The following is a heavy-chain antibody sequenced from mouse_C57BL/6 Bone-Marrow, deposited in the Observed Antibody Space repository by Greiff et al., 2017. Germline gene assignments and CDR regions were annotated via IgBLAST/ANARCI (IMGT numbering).Heavy chain of an antibody. CDR1: GYTFTSYN. CDR2: IYPGNGDT. Sequence: LQESGAELVRPGASVKMSCKASGYTFTSYNMHWVKQTPRQGLEWIGAIYPGNGDTSYNQKFKGKATLTVDTSSSTAYMQLSSLTSEDSAVYFCARSDYYYTWFAYWGQGTLVTVSA. D-gene: IGHD1-1*01. J-gene: IGHJ3*01. V-gene: IGHV1-12*01. CDR3: ARSDYYYTWFAY.